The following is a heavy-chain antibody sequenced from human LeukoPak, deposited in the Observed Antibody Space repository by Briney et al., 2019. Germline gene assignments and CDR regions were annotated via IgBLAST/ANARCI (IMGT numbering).Heavy chain of an antibody. D-gene: IGHD6-13*01. J-gene: IGHJ4*02. Sequence: GGSLRLSCAASGFTFYTYGMSWVRQAPGKGLEWVSSVTNSGSSTFYADSVKGRFTISRDNSKNTLYLQMNSLRAEDTAVYYCAKDRQQLVRLYFDYWGQGTLVTVSS. CDR1: GFTFYTYG. V-gene: IGHV3-23*01. CDR2: VTNSGSST. CDR3: AKDRQQLVRLYFDY.